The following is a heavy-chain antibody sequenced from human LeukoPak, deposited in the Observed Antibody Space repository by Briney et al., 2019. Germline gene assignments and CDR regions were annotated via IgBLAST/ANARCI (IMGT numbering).Heavy chain of an antibody. CDR3: AGGGLSDRPTPDCSSTSCYMSWFDP. CDR1: GGTFSSYA. V-gene: IGHV1-69*05. Sequence: ASVKVSCKASGGTFSSYAISWVRQAPGQGLEWMGGIIPIFGTANYAQKFQGRVTITTDESTSTAYMELSSLRSEDTAVYYCAGGGLSDRPTPDCSSTSCYMSWFDPWGQGTLVTVSS. CDR2: IIPIFGTA. J-gene: IGHJ5*02. D-gene: IGHD2-2*02.